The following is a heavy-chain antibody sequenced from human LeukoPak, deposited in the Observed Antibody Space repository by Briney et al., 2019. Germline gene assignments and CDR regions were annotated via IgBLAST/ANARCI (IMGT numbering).Heavy chain of an antibody. V-gene: IGHV3-48*02. CDR3: ARVVLYYDFWSAYFHD. D-gene: IGHD3-3*01. CDR2: ISDSSSSI. Sequence: SGGSLRLSCAASGFTFSTYAMNWVRQAPGKGLEWVSYISDSSSSIHYADSVKSRFTTSRDNAKNSLYLQMNSLRDEDTAVYYCARVVLYYDFWSAYFHDWGQGTLVTVSS. CDR1: GFTFSTYA. J-gene: IGHJ4*02.